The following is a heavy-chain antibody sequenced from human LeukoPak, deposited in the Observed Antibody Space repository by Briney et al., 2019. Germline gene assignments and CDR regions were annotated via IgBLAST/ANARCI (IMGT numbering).Heavy chain of an antibody. CDR1: GGSFSGYY. CDR2: INHSGST. Sequence: PSETLYLTCAVYGGSFSGYYWSWIRQPPGKGLEWIGEINHSGSTNYNPSLKSRVTISVDTSKNQFSLKLSSVTAADTAVYYCARVTAAGTADDAFDIWGQGTMVTVSS. CDR3: ARVTAAGTADDAFDI. J-gene: IGHJ3*02. D-gene: IGHD6-13*01. V-gene: IGHV4-34*01.